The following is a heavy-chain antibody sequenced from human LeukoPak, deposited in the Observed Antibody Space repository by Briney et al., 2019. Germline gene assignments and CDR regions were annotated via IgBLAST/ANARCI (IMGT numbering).Heavy chain of an antibody. V-gene: IGHV1-69*06. CDR3: ARGLEVVPNAFDI. CDR2: IIPIFGTS. CDR1: GGTFSSYA. Sequence: ASVKVSCKASGGTFSSYAISWVRQAPGQGLEWMGGIIPIFGTSNYAQKFQGRVTITADKSTSTAYMELRSLRSDDTAVYYCARGLEVVPNAFDIWGQGTMVTVSS. J-gene: IGHJ3*02. D-gene: IGHD1-1*01.